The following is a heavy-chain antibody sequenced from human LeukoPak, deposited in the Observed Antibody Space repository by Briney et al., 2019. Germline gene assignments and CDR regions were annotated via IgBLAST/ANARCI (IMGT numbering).Heavy chain of an antibody. D-gene: IGHD3-10*01. CDR3: ARDRGGGNDH. CDR1: GFTFSSYW. V-gene: IGHV3-74*01. Sequence: GGSLRLSCAASGFTFSSYWMHWVRQAPAKGLVWVSHISSDGSTRSYADSVKGRFTISRDNTSNTLYLQMTSLRAEDTAVYYCARDRGGGNDHWGQGTLVTVSS. J-gene: IGHJ5*02. CDR2: ISSDGSTR.